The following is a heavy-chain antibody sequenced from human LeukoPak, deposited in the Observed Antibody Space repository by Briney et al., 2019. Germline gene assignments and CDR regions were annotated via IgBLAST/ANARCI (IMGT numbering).Heavy chain of an antibody. CDR2: IYHSGST. Sequence: PSQTLSLTCAVSGGSISSGGYSWSWIRQPPGKGLEWIGYIYHSGSTYYNPSLKSRVTISVDRSKNQFSLKLSSVTVADTAVYYCARVELGAFDYWGQGTLVTVSS. V-gene: IGHV4-30-2*01. CDR1: GGSISSGGYS. J-gene: IGHJ4*02. CDR3: ARVELGAFDY. D-gene: IGHD7-27*01.